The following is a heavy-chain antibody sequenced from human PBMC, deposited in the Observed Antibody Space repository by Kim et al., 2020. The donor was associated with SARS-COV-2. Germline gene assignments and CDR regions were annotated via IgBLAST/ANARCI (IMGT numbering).Heavy chain of an antibody. Sequence: GGSLRLSCAASGFTLSSYGMHWVRQAPGKGLEWVAVIWHDGSNKYYADSVKGRFTISRDNSKNTLYLQMNSLRAEDTAVYYCARAPGSSGIDYWGQGTPVTVSP. CDR3: ARAPGSSGIDY. CDR2: IWHDGSNK. V-gene: IGHV3-33*01. J-gene: IGHJ4*02. CDR1: GFTLSSYG.